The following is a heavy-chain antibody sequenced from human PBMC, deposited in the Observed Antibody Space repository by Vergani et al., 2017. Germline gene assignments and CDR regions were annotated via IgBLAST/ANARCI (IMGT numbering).Heavy chain of an antibody. D-gene: IGHD3-9*01. Sequence: EVQLVESGGGLVKPGGSLRLSCAASGFTFSSYSMNWVRQAPGKGLEWVSSISSSSSYIYYADSVKGRFTISRDNAKNSLYLQMNSLRAEDTAVYYCARQRYFDPFEYYYDGIDVWGQGTTVTVSS. V-gene: IGHV3-21*01. CDR3: ARQRYFDPFEYYYDGIDV. CDR2: ISSSSSYI. J-gene: IGHJ6*02. CDR1: GFTFSSYS.